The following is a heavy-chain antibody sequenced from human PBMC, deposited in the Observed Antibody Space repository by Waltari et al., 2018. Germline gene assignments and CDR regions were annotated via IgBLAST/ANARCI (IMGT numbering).Heavy chain of an antibody. J-gene: IGHJ6*02. CDR3: ARWNYYYGMDV. CDR2: IYYSGST. V-gene: IGHV4-59*01. Sequence: QVQLQESGPGLVKPSETLSLTCTVSGGSISSYSWSWIRQPPGKGLEWIGYIYYSGSTNYNPSLKSRVTISVDTSKNQFSLKLSSVTAADTAVYYCARWNYYYGMDVWGQGTTVTVSS. CDR1: GGSISSYS.